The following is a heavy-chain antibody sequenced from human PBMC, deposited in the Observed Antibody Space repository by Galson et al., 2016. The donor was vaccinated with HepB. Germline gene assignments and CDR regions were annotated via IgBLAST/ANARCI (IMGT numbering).Heavy chain of an antibody. CDR1: GFSFSDND. D-gene: IGHD2-2*01. Sequence: SLRLSCAASGFSFSDNDFHWVRQVTGKGLEWVSSIGVNGDAYYADSVKGGLTISRENPKNSLYLQMNNVKAGDTTVYYCAREFCGSTSRGYGGFFHDLWGRGTPVTVSS. CDR3: AREFCGSTSRGYGGFFHDL. CDR2: IGVNGDA. V-gene: IGHV3-13*01. J-gene: IGHJ2*01.